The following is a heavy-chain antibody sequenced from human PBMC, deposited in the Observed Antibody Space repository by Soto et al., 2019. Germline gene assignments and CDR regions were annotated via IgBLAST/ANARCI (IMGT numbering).Heavy chain of an antibody. J-gene: IGHJ6*02. CDR3: AKKRNFDCDLSASHGMDV. CDR2: IDPSDSYT. Sequence: GESLKISCKGSGYTFTSYWITWVRQMPGKGLEWMGRIDPSDSYTNYSPSFQGHVTISADKSISTAYLQWSSLKASDTAMYYCAKKRNFDCDLSASHGMDVWGQGTTVTVSS. D-gene: IGHD3-3*01. V-gene: IGHV5-10-1*01. CDR1: GYTFTSYW.